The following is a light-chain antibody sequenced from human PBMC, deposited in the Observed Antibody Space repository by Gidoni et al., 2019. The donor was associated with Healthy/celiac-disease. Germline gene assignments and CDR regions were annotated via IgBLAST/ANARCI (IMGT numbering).Light chain of an antibody. Sequence: DIQMTQSPSSLSASVGDRVTITCRASQSISSYLNWYQQKPGKAPKLLIYAASSLQSGVPSRFSCIGSGTHFPLPISSLRPVGFATYSCLQSYPTPPTFGGGTKVEIK. V-gene: IGKV1-39*01. J-gene: IGKJ4*01. CDR1: QSISSY. CDR3: LQSYPTPPT. CDR2: AAS.